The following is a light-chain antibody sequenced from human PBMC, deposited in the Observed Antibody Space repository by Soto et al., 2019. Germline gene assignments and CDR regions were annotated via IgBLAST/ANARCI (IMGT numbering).Light chain of an antibody. CDR2: GAS. V-gene: IGKV3-15*01. CDR3: EQYNNWPPYT. J-gene: IGKJ2*01. Sequence: EIVMTQSPATLSVSPGERVTLSCRASQSVSSNLAWYQQKPGQAPRLLIYGASTRATGIPARFSGSGPGTEFTLAISSLQSEDFAVYYCEQYNNWPPYTFGQGTKLELK. CDR1: QSVSSN.